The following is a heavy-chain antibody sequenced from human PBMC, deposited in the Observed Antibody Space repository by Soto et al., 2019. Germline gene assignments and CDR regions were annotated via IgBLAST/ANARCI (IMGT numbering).Heavy chain of an antibody. V-gene: IGHV4-4*02. D-gene: IGHD5-12*01. CDR1: GGSISSSNW. Sequence: QVQLQESGPGLVKPSGTLSLTCAVSGGSISSSNWWSWVRQPPGKGLEWIGEIYHSGSTNYNPSLKSRVTISVDKSQNQFSLKLSSVTAADTAVYYCARVRGKWLRFYYYYGMDVWGQGTTVTVSS. CDR2: IYHSGST. J-gene: IGHJ6*02. CDR3: ARVRGKWLRFYYYYGMDV.